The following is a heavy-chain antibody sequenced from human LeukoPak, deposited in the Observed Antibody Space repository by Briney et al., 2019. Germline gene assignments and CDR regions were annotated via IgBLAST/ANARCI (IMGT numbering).Heavy chain of an antibody. Sequence: SSETLSLTCTVSGGSISSSSYYWGWIRQPPGKGLEWIGSIYYSGSTYYNPSLKSRVTISVDTSKNQFSLKLSSVTAADTAVYYCARDQCSGGSCYPVDAFDIWGQGTMVTVSS. J-gene: IGHJ3*02. D-gene: IGHD2-15*01. V-gene: IGHV4-39*07. CDR3: ARDQCSGGSCYPVDAFDI. CDR1: GGSISSSSYY. CDR2: IYYSGST.